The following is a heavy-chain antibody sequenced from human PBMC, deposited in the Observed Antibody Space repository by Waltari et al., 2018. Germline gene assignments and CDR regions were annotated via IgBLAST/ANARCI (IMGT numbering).Heavy chain of an antibody. CDR1: GESFSDHF. J-gene: IGHJ3*01. CDR3: ARAPSFHYGVFSVPLTLEY. D-gene: IGHD4-17*01. V-gene: IGHV4-34*01. Sequence: QVQLNQWGAGVLKPSETLSLTCAVYGESFSDHFWTWIRQPPGKGLEWIGQMNHRGSGTYNPSLKNRVTIAVDTSMNQFSLMMTSLTAADTAVYYCARAPSFHYGVFSVPLTLEYWSQGTMVCVSS. CDR2: MNHRGSG.